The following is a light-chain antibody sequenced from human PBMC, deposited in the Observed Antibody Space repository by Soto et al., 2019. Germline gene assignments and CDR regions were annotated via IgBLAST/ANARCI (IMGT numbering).Light chain of an antibody. CDR1: QTISSW. V-gene: IGKV1-5*01. CDR2: AAS. J-gene: IGKJ1*01. Sequence: DIQMTQSPSTLSGYAGDRVTITCRASQTISSWLAWYQQKPGKAPNLLIYAASTLEAGVPSRFSGSGYGTEFTLTIASLQPDDSASYYCQQYNSCSKTFGRVTKVDIK. CDR3: QQYNSCSKT.